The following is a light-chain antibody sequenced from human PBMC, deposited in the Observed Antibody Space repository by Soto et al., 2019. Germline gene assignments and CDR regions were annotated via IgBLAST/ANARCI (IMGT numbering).Light chain of an antibody. V-gene: IGKV3-11*01. CDR1: QSVSSY. CDR3: QHRSNWPT. J-gene: IGKJ3*01. CDR2: DAS. Sequence: EIVLTQSPATLSLSPGERATLSCRASQSVSSYLAWYQQKPGQAPRLLIYDASNRAAGIPGRFSGSGSGTDFTLTISSLEPEDFAVYYCQHRSNWPTFGPGTKVDIK.